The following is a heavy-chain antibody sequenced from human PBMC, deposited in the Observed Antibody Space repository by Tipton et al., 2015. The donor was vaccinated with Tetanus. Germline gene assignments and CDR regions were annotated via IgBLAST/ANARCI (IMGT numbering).Heavy chain of an antibody. CDR2: INHSGST. Sequence: TLSLTCAVYGGSFSGYYWSWIRQPPGKGLEWIGEINHSGSTNYNPSLKSRVTISVDTSKNQFSLKLSSVTAADTAVYYCARRMMRGRVTGTTSGYFDYWGQGTLVTVSS. D-gene: IGHD1-7*01. CDR1: GGSFSGYY. J-gene: IGHJ4*02. CDR3: ARRMMRGRVTGTTSGYFDY. V-gene: IGHV4-34*01.